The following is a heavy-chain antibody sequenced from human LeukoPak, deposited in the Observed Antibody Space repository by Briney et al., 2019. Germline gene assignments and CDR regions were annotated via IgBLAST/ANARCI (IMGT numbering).Heavy chain of an antibody. Sequence: ASVKVSCKASGHTFTGYYMHWVRQAPGQGLEWMGWINPNSGGTNYAQKFQGRVTITADESTSTAYMELSSLRSEDTAVYYCARGSDGDYVSYFDYWGQGTLVTVSS. J-gene: IGHJ4*02. V-gene: IGHV1-2*02. D-gene: IGHD4-17*01. CDR2: INPNSGGT. CDR3: ARGSDGDYVSYFDY. CDR1: GHTFTGYY.